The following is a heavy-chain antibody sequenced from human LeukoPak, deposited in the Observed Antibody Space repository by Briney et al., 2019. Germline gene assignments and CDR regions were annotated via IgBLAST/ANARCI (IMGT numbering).Heavy chain of an antibody. Sequence: PGGSLRLSCAASGFTFSSYAMTWVRQAPGKGLEWVSTIINSGATTYYADSEKGRFTISRDNSKNTLDLQMNSLRAEDTAAYYCAKDIHGDYGGLDYWGQGTLVTVSS. CDR3: AKDIHGDYGGLDY. CDR2: IINSGATT. V-gene: IGHV3-23*01. J-gene: IGHJ4*02. D-gene: IGHD4-17*01. CDR1: GFTFSSYA.